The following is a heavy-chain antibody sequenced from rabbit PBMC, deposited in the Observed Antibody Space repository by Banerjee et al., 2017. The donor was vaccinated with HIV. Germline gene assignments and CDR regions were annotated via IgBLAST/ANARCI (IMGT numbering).Heavy chain of an antibody. CDR1: GFSFSKYYY. D-gene: IGHD6-1*01. Sequence: QEQLVESGGGLVQPEGSLTLTCTASGFSFSKYYYMCWVRQAPGKGLEWIACIYADSGSTYYASWAKGRFTISKTSSTTVTLQMTSLTAADTATYFCARDRDTFGNGNANYATDRLDLWGPGTLVTVS. J-gene: IGHJ3*01. V-gene: IGHV1S45*01. CDR3: ARDRDTFGNGNANYATDRLDL. CDR2: IYADSGST.